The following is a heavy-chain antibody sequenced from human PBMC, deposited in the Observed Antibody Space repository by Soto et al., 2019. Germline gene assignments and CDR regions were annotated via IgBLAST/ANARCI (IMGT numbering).Heavy chain of an antibody. V-gene: IGHV4-59*08. CDR3: ARLESSVNYYYYYYMDV. J-gene: IGHJ6*03. CDR1: GGSISSYY. D-gene: IGHD6-19*01. Sequence: SETLSLTCTFSGGSISSYYWSWIRQPPGKGLEWIGYIYYSGSTNYNPSLKSRVTISVDTSKNQFSLKLSSVTAADTAVYYCARLESSVNYYYYYYMDVWGKGTTVT. CDR2: IYYSGST.